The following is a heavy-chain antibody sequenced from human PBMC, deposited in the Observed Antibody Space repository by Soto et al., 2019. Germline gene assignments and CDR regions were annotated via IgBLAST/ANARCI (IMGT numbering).Heavy chain of an antibody. J-gene: IGHJ4*02. D-gene: IGHD1-26*01. CDR2: IYYAGST. V-gene: IGHV4-31*03. CDR1: GGSISSTSSY. Sequence: PSETLSLTCTVSGGSISSTSSYWSWIRQHPGKGLEWIGYIYYAGSTYYNPSLKSRVLISLDTSEHQFSLNLSSVTAADTAVYYCAREGGGGIDYWGQGTLVTVSS. CDR3: AREGGGGIDY.